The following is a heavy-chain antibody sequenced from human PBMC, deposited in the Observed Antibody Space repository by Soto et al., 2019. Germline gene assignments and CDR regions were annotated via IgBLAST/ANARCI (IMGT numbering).Heavy chain of an antibody. CDR1: GGSISSSGYY. CDR3: ARQPIVVVVAATNWFDP. V-gene: IGHV4-39*01. Sequence: SETLSLTCTVSGGSISSSGYYWGWIRQPPGRGLEWIGSIYYSGSTYYNPSLKSRVTISVDTSKNQFSLKLSSVTAADTAVYYCARQPIVVVVAATNWFDPWGQGTLVTVSS. D-gene: IGHD2-15*01. CDR2: IYYSGST. J-gene: IGHJ5*02.